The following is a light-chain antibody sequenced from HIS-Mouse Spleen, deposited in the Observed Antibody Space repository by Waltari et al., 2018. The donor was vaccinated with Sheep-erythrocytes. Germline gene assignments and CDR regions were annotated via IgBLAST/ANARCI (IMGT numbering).Light chain of an antibody. CDR2: DVS. J-gene: IGLJ1*01. Sequence: QSALTQPRSVSGSPGQSVTLPCTGTSSDVGGSNYVSWYQQHPGKAPKLMIYDVSKRPSGDPDRFSGSKSGNTASLTISGLQAEDEADYYCCSYAGSYNHVFATGTKVTVL. V-gene: IGLV2-11*01. CDR3: CSYAGSYNHV. CDR1: SSDVGGSNY.